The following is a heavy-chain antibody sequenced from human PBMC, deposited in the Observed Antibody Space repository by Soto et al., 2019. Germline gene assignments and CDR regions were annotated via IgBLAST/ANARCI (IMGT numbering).Heavy chain of an antibody. D-gene: IGHD3-22*01. CDR1: GGSISSSSYF. V-gene: IGHV4-39*07. Sequence: ASETLSLTCSVSGGSISSSSYFWGWIRQPPGKGLEWIGSMYYSGSTYYNPSLKSRATISVETSKNQFSMKLTSVTASDTAVYYCARSYYDSTGFAVDPWGQGTLVTVSS. J-gene: IGHJ5*02. CDR3: ARSYYDSTGFAVDP. CDR2: MYYSGST.